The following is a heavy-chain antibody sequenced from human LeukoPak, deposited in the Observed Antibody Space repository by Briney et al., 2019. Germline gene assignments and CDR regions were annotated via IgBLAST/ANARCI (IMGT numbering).Heavy chain of an antibody. D-gene: IGHD5-24*01. V-gene: IGHV4-61*08. Sequence: SETLSLTCTVSGGSVSSGGYYWGWVRQPPGKGLEWIGYIYYSGSTNYNPSLKSRVTISVDTSKNQFSLKLSSVTAADTAVYYCARVLRGNGYNSIYYFDYWGQGTLVTVSS. CDR2: IYYSGST. CDR3: ARVLRGNGYNSIYYFDY. J-gene: IGHJ4*02. CDR1: GGSVSSGGYY.